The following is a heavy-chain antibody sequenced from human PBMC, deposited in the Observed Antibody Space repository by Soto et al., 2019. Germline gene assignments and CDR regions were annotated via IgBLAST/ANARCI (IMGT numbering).Heavy chain of an antibody. CDR2: ISGSGGT. D-gene: IGHD6-19*01. Sequence: QVQLHESGPGLVKPSGTLSLTCAVSGDSISTSNYWSWVRQPPGKGLEWIGEISGSGGTTYNPSLKNRVTISVDKSKNHFSLNLNSVTAADTAVYYCTRSGGMYALHSWGQGTLVIVSS. V-gene: IGHV4-4*02. J-gene: IGHJ4*02. CDR1: GDSISTSNY. CDR3: TRSGGMYALHS.